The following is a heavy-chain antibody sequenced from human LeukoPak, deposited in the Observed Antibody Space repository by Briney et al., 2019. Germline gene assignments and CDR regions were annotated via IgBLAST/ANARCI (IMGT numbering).Heavy chain of an antibody. CDR3: ARLGVGATRDAFDI. J-gene: IGHJ3*02. Sequence: GGSLRLSCAASGFTFDDYGMSWVRQAPGKGLEWVSGINWNGGSAGYADSVKGRFTISRDNAKNSLYLQMNSLRAEDTALYYCARLGVGATRDAFDIWGQGTMVTVSS. CDR1: GFTFDDYG. V-gene: IGHV3-20*04. CDR2: INWNGGSA. D-gene: IGHD1-26*01.